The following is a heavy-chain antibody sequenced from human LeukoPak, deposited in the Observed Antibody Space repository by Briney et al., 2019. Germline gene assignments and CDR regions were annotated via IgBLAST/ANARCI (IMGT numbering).Heavy chain of an antibody. CDR3: ARDPGSETTHYFDY. Sequence: ASVKVSCKASGYSLISYGISWVRQAPGQGLEWMGWISGYNGNTNYAQKLQGRVTMTTDTSTSTAYMELRSLRSDDTAVYYCARDPGSETTHYFDYWGQGTLVTVSS. D-gene: IGHD4-17*01. CDR2: ISGYNGNT. CDR1: GYSLISYG. V-gene: IGHV1-18*01. J-gene: IGHJ4*02.